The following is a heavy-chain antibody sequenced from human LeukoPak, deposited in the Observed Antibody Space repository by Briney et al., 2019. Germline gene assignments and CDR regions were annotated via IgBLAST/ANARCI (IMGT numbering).Heavy chain of an antibody. Sequence: SETLSLTCAVYGGSFSGYYWSWIRQPPGKGLEWIGEINHSGSTNYNPSLKSRVTISVDTSKNQFSLKLSSVTAADTAVYYCARAKALGYCSSTSCYGAHYYYYMDVWGKGTTVTVSS. CDR1: GGSFSGYY. CDR2: INHSGST. J-gene: IGHJ6*03. CDR3: ARAKALGYCSSTSCYGAHYYYYMDV. D-gene: IGHD2-2*01. V-gene: IGHV4-34*01.